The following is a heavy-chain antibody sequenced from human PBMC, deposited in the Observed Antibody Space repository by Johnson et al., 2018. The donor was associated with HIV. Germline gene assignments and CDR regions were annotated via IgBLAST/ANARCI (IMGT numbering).Heavy chain of an antibody. CDR2: ISYDGSNK. Sequence: QVQLVESGGGVVQPGRSLRLSCAASGFTFSAYAVHWVRQAPGKGLEWLAIISYDGSNKYYAHSVKGRFTISRDYSMNTLSLQMNSLRAEDTAVYYCARGGYSSFFFAFDIWGQVTMVTVSS. CDR1: GFTFSAYA. D-gene: IGHD6-6*01. CDR3: ARGGYSSFFFAFDI. J-gene: IGHJ3*02. V-gene: IGHV3-30*04.